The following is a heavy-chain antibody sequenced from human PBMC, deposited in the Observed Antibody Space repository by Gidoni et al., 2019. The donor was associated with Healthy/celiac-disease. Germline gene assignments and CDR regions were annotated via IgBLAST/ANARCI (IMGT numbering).Heavy chain of an antibody. V-gene: IGHV3-21*01. D-gene: IGHD3-10*01. J-gene: IGHJ4*02. CDR3: ARVSGFRDQPSDY. CDR2: ISSSSSYI. CDR1: GFTFSSYS. Sequence: EVQLVESGGGLVKPGGSLRLSCAASGFTFSSYSMNWVRQAPGKGLEWCSYISSSSSYIYYADSVKGRFTISRDNAKNSLYLQMNSLRAEDTAVYYCARVSGFRDQPSDYWGQGTLVTVSS.